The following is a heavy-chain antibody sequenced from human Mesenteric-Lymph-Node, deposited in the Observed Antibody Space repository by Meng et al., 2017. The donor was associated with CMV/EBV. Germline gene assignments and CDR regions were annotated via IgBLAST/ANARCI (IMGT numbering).Heavy chain of an antibody. Sequence: GESLKISCAASGFTFERYAMNWVRQAPGKGLVCVSRIKPGGSWTAYADSVKGRFTISRDDAKSTLYLQMNSLRAEDTAVYYCAKGHCSSTSCYDNWFDPWGQGTLVTVSS. D-gene: IGHD2-2*01. CDR1: GFTFERYA. CDR3: AKGHCSSTSCYDNWFDP. V-gene: IGHV3-23*01. J-gene: IGHJ5*02. CDR2: IKPGGSWT.